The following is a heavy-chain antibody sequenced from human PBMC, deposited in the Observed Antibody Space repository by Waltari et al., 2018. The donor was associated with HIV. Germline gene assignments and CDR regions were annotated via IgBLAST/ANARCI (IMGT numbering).Heavy chain of an antibody. V-gene: IGHV3-7*01. CDR2: IKPDGSAK. J-gene: IGHJ6*02. Sequence: EVELEEFGGGLVQPGESLKISVKALGFILSDYWMIWVRRAPGKGREWVANIKPDGSAKNYLGSVKARFTISRDNTKNFLFLQMDRLRADDTATYYCARDGSDFWSVYYGMDFWGQGTTVTVSS. CDR3: ARDGSDFWSVYYGMDF. CDR1: GFILSDYW. D-gene: IGHD3-3*01.